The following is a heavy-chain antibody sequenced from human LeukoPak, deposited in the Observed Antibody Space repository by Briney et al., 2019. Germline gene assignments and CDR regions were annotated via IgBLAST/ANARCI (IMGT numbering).Heavy chain of an antibody. D-gene: IGHD6-19*01. V-gene: IGHV4-30-4*01. J-gene: IGHJ4*02. CDR2: TNYSGST. Sequence: PSETLSLTCTVSGGSIISGDYYWSWIRQPPGKGLEWIGYTNYSGSTYYNPSLKSRVTISVDTSKNRFSLKLSSVTAADTAVYYCARGGQLGYSSGWYVLDYWGQGTLVTVSS. CDR3: ARGGQLGYSSGWYVLDY. CDR1: GGSIISGDYY.